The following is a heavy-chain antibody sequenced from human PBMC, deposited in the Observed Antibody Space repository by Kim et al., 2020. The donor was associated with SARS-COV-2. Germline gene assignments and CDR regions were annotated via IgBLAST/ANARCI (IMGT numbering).Heavy chain of an antibody. CDR3: ASQSPANDY. Sequence: GTTDYADSVKGRFTISRDNSKNTLSLQMNSLRVDDTAVYYCASQSPANDYWGQGTLVTVSS. V-gene: IGHV3-23*01. CDR2: GTT. J-gene: IGHJ4*02.